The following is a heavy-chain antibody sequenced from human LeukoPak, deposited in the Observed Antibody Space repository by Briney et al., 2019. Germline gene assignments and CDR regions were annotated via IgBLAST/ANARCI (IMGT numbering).Heavy chain of an antibody. CDR3: ARDLGYSGYDCLGS. CDR2: INPNSGGT. Sequence: ASVKVSCKASGYTFTGYYMHWVRQAPGQGLEWMGWINPNSGGTNYAQKVQGRVTMTRDTSISTAYMELSRLRSDDTAVYYCARDLGYSGYDCLGSWGQGTLVTVSS. CDR1: GYTFTGYY. J-gene: IGHJ5*02. V-gene: IGHV1-2*02. D-gene: IGHD5-12*01.